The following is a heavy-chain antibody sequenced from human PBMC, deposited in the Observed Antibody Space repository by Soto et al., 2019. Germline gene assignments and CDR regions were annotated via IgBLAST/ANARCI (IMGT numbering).Heavy chain of an antibody. CDR1: GFTFSNAW. CDR3: TKDRYNGNDGAFDI. V-gene: IGHV3-15*01. CDR2: IKSKTDGGTT. Sequence: EVQLVESGGGLVKPGGSLRLSCAASGFTFSNAWMSWVRQAPGKGLEWVGRIKSKTDGGTTDYAAPVKGRFTISRDDSKNTLYLKMNSLKTEDTAVYYCTKDRYNGNDGAFDIWGQGTMFPVSS. J-gene: IGHJ3*02. D-gene: IGHD1-20*01.